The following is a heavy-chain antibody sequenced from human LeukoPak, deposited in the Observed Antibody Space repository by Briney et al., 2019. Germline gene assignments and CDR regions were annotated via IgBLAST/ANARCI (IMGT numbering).Heavy chain of an antibody. J-gene: IGHJ3*02. CDR3: ARRGFYGGNSYDAFDI. CDR2: IYYSGST. V-gene: IGHV4-61*05. CDR1: GGSISSSSYY. Sequence: SETLSLTCTVSGGSISSSSYYWGWIRQPPGKGLEWIGYIYYSGSTNYNPSLKSRVTISVDTSKNQFSLKLSSVTAADTAVYYCARRGFYGGNSYDAFDIWGQGTMVTVSS. D-gene: IGHD4-23*01.